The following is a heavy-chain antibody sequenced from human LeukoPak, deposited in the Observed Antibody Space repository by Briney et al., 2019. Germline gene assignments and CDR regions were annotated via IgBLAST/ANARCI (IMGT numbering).Heavy chain of an antibody. CDR2: IYYSGST. CDR3: ARVFALYYYGSGSYWSRTHNWFDP. CDR1: GGSISSSSYY. V-gene: IGHV4-39*07. D-gene: IGHD3-10*01. J-gene: IGHJ5*02. Sequence: PSETLSLTCTVSGGSISSSSYYWGWIRQPPGKGLEWIGSIYYSGSTYDNPSLKSRVTISVDTSKNQFSLKLSSVTAADTDVYYCARVFALYYYGSGSYWSRTHNWFDPWGQGTLVTVSS.